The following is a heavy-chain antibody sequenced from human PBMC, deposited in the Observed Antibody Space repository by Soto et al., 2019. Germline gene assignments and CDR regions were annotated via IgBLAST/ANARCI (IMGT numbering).Heavy chain of an antibody. Sequence: THPLSYAVYGGNFRDYYWSWIRQTTGKGLEWIGEINHSGSTNYNPSLKSRVTISVDTSKNQFSLKLSSVTAADTAVYYCARDARSYDFWSGYSYYYYYMDVRGKGTTVT. J-gene: IGHJ6*03. D-gene: IGHD3-3*01. V-gene: IGHV4-34*01. CDR3: ARDARSYDFWSGYSYYYYYMDV. CDR1: GGNFRDYY. CDR2: INHSGST.